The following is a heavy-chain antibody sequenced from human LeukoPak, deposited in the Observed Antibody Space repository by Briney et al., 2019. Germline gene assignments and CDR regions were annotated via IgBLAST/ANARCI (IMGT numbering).Heavy chain of an antibody. CDR2: ISGSGGST. Sequence: PGGSLRLSCAASGFTFSSYAMNRVRQAPGKGLEWVSAISGSGGSTYYADSVKGRFTISRDNSKNTLYLQMNSLRAEDTAVYYCAKSIVATIEGYYFDYWGQGTLVTVSS. CDR3: AKSIVATIEGYYFDY. CDR1: GFTFSSYA. V-gene: IGHV3-23*01. J-gene: IGHJ4*02. D-gene: IGHD5-12*01.